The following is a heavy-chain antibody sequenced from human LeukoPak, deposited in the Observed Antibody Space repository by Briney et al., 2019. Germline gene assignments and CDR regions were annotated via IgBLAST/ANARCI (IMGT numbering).Heavy chain of an antibody. J-gene: IGHJ6*03. V-gene: IGHV3-33*01. CDR2: IWYDGSNK. D-gene: IGHD1-26*01. CDR3: ARHFEGGMRSWDYYYYMDV. Sequence: GGSLRLSCAASGFTFSSYGMHWVRQAPGKGLEWVAVIWYDGSNKYYADSVKGRFTISRDNSKNTLYLQMNSLRAEDTAVYYCARHFEGGMRSWDYYYYMDVWGKGTTVTVSS. CDR1: GFTFSSYG.